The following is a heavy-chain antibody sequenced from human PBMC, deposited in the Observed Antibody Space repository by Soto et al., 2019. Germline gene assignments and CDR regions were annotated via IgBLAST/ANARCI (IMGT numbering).Heavy chain of an antibody. D-gene: IGHD7-27*01. CDR1: GDSIRGGGHY. CDR2: VHHSGST. V-gene: IGHV4-31*03. J-gene: IGHJ4*03. CDR3: ARDTGLAPTVWGY. Sequence: QVQLQESGPGLVKPSQTLSLTCSVSGDSIRGGGHYWNWIRQFPGKGLEWMGYVHHSGSTHYNPSLRGRLTISIDSSKNQFSLRLISVTAADTALYYCARDTGLAPTVWGYWGHGTQVTVSS.